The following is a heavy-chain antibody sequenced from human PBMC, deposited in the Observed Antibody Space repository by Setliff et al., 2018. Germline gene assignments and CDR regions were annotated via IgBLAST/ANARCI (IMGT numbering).Heavy chain of an antibody. CDR3: ARSKSSSGWLNWFDP. CDR1: GYSISSGYY. CDR2: IYYSGST. Sequence: SETLSLTCSVSGYSISSGYYWGWIRQPPGKGLEWIGSIYYSGSTYYNPSLKSRVTISVDTSKNQFSLKLSSVTAADTAVYYCARSKSSSGWLNWFDPWGQGTLVTVSS. V-gene: IGHV4-38-2*01. D-gene: IGHD6-19*01. J-gene: IGHJ5*02.